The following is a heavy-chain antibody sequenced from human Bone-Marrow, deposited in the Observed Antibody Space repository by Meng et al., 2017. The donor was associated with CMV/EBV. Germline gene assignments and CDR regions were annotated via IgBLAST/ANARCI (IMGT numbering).Heavy chain of an antibody. CDR2: INHSGST. V-gene: IGHV4-34*01. CDR1: GGSFSGYY. D-gene: IGHD2-2*01. Sequence: QVQSQPWGAGLLKPLEPLSLTCAVYGGSFSGYYWSWIRQPPGKGLEWIGEINHSGSTNYNPSLKSRVTISVDTSKNQFSLKLSSVTAADTAVYYCARGYCSSTSCLIDYWGQGTLVTVSS. CDR3: ARGYCSSTSCLIDY. J-gene: IGHJ4*02.